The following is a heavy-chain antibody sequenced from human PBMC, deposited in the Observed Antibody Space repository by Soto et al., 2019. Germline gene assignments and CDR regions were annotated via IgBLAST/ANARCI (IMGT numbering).Heavy chain of an antibody. Sequence: QITLKESGPTLGKPTQTLTLTCTFSGFSLSTSGVGVGWIRQPPGKAREWLALIYLDDDKRYSPSMKSRLTITRDTTKYQVVITMTNMDAVDTATYYCAHTALRDYGVGYWGQGTLVTVSS. J-gene: IGHJ4*02. CDR3: AHTALRDYGVGY. D-gene: IGHD4-17*01. V-gene: IGHV2-5*02. CDR1: GFSLSTSGVG. CDR2: IYLDDDK.